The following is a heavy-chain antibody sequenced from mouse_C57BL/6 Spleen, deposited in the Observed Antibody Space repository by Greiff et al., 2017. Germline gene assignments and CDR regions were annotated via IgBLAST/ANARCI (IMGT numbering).Heavy chain of an antibody. J-gene: IGHJ1*03. D-gene: IGHD1-1*01. CDR1: GYAFSSSW. V-gene: IGHV1-82*01. Sequence: VQLQQSGPELVKPGASVKISCKASGYAFSSSWMNWVKQRPGKGLEWIGRIYPGDGDTNYNGKFKGKATLTADKSSSTAYMQLSSLTSEDSAVYFCARYFYDSSYRYLYFDVWGTGTTVTVSS. CDR3: ARYFYDSSYRYLYFDV. CDR2: IYPGDGDT.